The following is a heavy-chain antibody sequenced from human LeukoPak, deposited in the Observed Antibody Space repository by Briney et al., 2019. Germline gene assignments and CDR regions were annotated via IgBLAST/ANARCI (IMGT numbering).Heavy chain of an antibody. Sequence: GGSLRLSCAASGFTFSSYAMPWVRQAPGKGLEWVAVISYDGSNKYYADSVKGRFTISRDNSKKTLYLQMNSLRAEDTAVYYCAREYYDILTSYAVFNSIYYFDYWGQGTLVTVSS. CDR1: GFTFSSYA. J-gene: IGHJ4*02. CDR3: AREYYDILTSYAVFNSIYYFDY. CDR2: ISYDGSNK. D-gene: IGHD3-9*01. V-gene: IGHV3-30*01.